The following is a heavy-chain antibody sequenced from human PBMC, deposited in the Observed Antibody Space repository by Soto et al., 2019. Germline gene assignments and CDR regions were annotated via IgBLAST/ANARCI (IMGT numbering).Heavy chain of an antibody. J-gene: IGHJ4*02. CDR2: IWYDGSNK. V-gene: IGHV3-33*01. CDR3: ARDASYAAHGY. CDR1: GFTFSSYG. D-gene: IGHD6-13*01. Sequence: QVQLVESGGGVVQPGRSLRLSCAASGFTFSSYGMHWVRQAPGKGLEWVAVIWYDGSNKYYADTVKGRFTISRDNSKNTLYRQMNSVRAEDTAVYYGARDASYAAHGYWGQGTLVTVSS.